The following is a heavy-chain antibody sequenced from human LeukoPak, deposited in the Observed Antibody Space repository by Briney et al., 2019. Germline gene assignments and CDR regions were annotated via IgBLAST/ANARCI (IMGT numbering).Heavy chain of an antibody. J-gene: IGHJ1*01. CDR3: ARRAAVTKTSGYFQH. CDR1: GGSFSGYY. D-gene: IGHD6-19*01. V-gene: IGHV4-34*01. Sequence: SETLSLTCAVYGGSFSGYYWSWIRQPPGKGLEWIGEINHSGSTNYNPSLKSRVTISVDTSKNQFSLKLSPVTAADTAVYYCARRAAVTKTSGYFQHWGQGTLVTVSS. CDR2: INHSGST.